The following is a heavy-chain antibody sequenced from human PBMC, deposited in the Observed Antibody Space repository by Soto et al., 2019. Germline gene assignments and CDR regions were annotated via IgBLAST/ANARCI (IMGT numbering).Heavy chain of an antibody. V-gene: IGHV4-30-2*01. D-gene: IGHD5-12*01. CDR3: AAGGGLPRYY. CDR1: GGSISSGGYS. J-gene: IGHJ4*02. CDR2: IYHSGGT. Sequence: QLQLQESGSGLVKPSQTLSLTCAVSGGSISSGGYSWSWIRQPPGKGLEWIGYIYHSGGTYYNPSLKSRVTMAVDRSKTEFSLMLSSVTDAGAAVYYCAAGGGLPRYYWGQGTLVTVSS.